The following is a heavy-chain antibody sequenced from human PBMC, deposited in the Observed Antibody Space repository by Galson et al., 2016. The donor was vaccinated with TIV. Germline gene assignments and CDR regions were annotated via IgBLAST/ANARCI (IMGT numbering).Heavy chain of an antibody. J-gene: IGHJ4*02. CDR1: GDSVSSGGPF. CDR3: ARESRDGDCRFDF. Sequence: TLSLTCTVSGDSVSSGGPFWSWLRQHPERGLEWIGYIHNTGSTYYRPSLKRRLSIFSDTSRNEFSLKLTSVTAADTGVYYCARESRDGDCRFDFWGPGTLVTVAS. V-gene: IGHV4-31*03. D-gene: IGHD2-21*02. CDR2: IHNTGST.